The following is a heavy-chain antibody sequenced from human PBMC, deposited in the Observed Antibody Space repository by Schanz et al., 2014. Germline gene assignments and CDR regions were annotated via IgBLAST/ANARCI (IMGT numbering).Heavy chain of an antibody. CDR2: ISGSAGFT. CDR3: ARYGFRKFGVVYGLAV. V-gene: IGHV3-23*04. Sequence: EVQLVESGGGFVQPGGSLRLSCAASGFTFSTYAMNWVRQAPGKGLEWVSSISGSAGFTYYADSVQGRFTISRDNSKNTLYLQMNSLRVEDTAVYYCARYGFRKFGVVYGLAVWGQGTTVTVS. J-gene: IGHJ6*02. CDR1: GFTFSTYA. D-gene: IGHD3-3*01.